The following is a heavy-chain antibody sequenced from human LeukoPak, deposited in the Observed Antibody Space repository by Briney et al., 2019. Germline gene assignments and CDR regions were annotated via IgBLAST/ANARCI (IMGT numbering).Heavy chain of an antibody. CDR3: AKGLPYCSGGSCYLGTLIDY. CDR1: GFTFSNYW. V-gene: IGHV3-74*01. D-gene: IGHD2-15*01. CDR2: INSDGSSS. Sequence: GGSLRLSCAASGFTFSNYWMHWVRQAPGKGLVWVSRINSDGSSSNYADSVKGRFTISRDNSKNTLYLQMNSLRAEDTAVYYCAKGLPYCSGGSCYLGTLIDYWGQGTLVTVSS. J-gene: IGHJ4*02.